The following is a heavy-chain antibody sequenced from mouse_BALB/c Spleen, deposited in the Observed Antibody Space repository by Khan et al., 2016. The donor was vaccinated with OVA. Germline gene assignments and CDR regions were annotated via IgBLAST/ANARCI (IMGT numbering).Heavy chain of an antibody. D-gene: IGHD2-3*01. CDR1: GYTFTDYA. Sequence: QVQLQQSGPELVRPGVSVKISCKGSGYTFTDYAMHWVKQSHAKSLERIGLISTYSGNTNYNQKFKGKATMTVDKSSSTAYMELARLTSEDSAIYYCARPAYDGYYDYWGQGTTLTVSS. CDR3: ARPAYDGYYDY. CDR2: ISTYSGNT. J-gene: IGHJ2*01. V-gene: IGHV1S137*01.